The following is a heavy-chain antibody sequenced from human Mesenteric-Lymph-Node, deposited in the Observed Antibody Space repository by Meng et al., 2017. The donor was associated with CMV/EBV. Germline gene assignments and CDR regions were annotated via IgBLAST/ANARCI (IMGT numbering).Heavy chain of an antibody. J-gene: IGHJ4*02. D-gene: IGHD3-10*01. Sequence: GGWGGCVVQAGGSLRLSCSSLGFKVGDKYMSWVRQAPGKGLEWVCIIYRGENTYYIDSVKDRFTVSRDNSKNTMYLQMNSLRVEDTAVYYCTGDSVSNPNLDYWGQGTLVTVSS. V-gene: IGHV3-66*01. CDR3: TGDSVSNPNLDY. CDR1: GFKVGDKY. CDR2: IYRGENT.